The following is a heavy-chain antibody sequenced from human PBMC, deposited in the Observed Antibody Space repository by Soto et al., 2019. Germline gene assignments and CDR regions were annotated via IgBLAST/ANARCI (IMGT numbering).Heavy chain of an antibody. V-gene: IGHV1-18*01. CDR1: GYTFTSYG. Sequence: QVQLVQSGAEVKKPGASVKVSCKASGYTFTSYGISWVRQAPGQGLEWMGWISAYNGNTNYAQTVQGRVTMTRDKSKSTAYMELRSLRADDTAVYYCARVKYSPPCYYYYGMDVWGQGTTVTVSS. CDR2: ISAYNGNT. J-gene: IGHJ6*02. D-gene: IGHD5-18*01. CDR3: ARVKYSPPCYYYYGMDV.